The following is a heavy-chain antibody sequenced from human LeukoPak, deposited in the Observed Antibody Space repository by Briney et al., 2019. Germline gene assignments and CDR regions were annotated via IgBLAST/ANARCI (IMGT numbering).Heavy chain of an antibody. D-gene: IGHD1-26*01. J-gene: IGHJ4*02. CDR2: ISSSSTI. CDR1: GFTFSDYY. CDR3: ARELRIVGAI. Sequence: GGSLRLSCAASGFTFSDYYMSWIRQAPGKGLEWVSYISSSSTIYYADSVKGRFTISRDNAKNSLYLQMNSLRAEDTAVYYCARELRIVGAIWGQGTLVTVSS. V-gene: IGHV3-69-1*01.